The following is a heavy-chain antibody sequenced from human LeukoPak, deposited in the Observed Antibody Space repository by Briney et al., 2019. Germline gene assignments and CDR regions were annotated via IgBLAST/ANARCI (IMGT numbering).Heavy chain of an antibody. V-gene: IGHV5-51*01. CDR1: GNSFSNHW. J-gene: IGHJ6*03. D-gene: IGHD2-2*01. Sequence: GESRKISCKGFGNSFSNHWIGWMRQMPGKGLEWMGSIYPGDSDIRHSPSFQGQVTFSADKSISTAYLQWSSLKASDTAMYYCARQGSSSDYYYYMDVWGKGTTVTVSS. CDR3: ARQGSSSDYYYYMDV. CDR2: IYPGDSDI.